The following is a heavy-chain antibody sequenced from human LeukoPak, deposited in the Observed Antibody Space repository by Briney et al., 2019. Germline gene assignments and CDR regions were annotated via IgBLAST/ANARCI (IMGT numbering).Heavy chain of an antibody. Sequence: PGGSLRLSCAASGFTFSSDYMHWVRQAPGKGLEWVAVIWFDGSNKYYADSVKGRFTISRDNSKNTLYLQMNSLRAEDTAIYYCARDLDRQRYYFDYWGQGTLVTVSS. D-gene: IGHD1-1*01. CDR2: IWFDGSNK. CDR3: ARDLDRQRYYFDY. J-gene: IGHJ4*02. CDR1: GFTFSSDY. V-gene: IGHV3-33*08.